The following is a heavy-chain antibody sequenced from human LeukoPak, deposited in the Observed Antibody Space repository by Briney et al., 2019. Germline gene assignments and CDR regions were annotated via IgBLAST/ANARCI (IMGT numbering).Heavy chain of an antibody. CDR2: ISSGSSYI. J-gene: IGHJ3*02. V-gene: IGHV3-21*01. D-gene: IGHD6-19*01. CDR3: ARVRQWLGYDAFDI. Sequence: GGSLRLSCTASGFTFSTYTMNWVRQAPGKGLEWVSSISSGSSYIYYADSVKGRFTISRDNARNSLYLQMNSLRAEDTAVYYCARVRQWLGYDAFDIWGQGTMVTVSS. CDR1: GFTFSTYT.